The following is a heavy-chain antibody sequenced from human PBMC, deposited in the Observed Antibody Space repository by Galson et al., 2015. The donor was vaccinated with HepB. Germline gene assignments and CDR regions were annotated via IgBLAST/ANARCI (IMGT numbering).Heavy chain of an antibody. D-gene: IGHD6-19*01. CDR1: GDSVSSNSAA. Sequence: CAISGDSVSSNSAAWNWIRQSPSRGLEWLGRTYYRSKWYNDYAVSVKSRITINPDTSKNQFSLQLNSVTPEDTAVYYCAREFSEQWLEPHFDYWGQGTLVTVSS. CDR3: AREFSEQWLEPHFDY. V-gene: IGHV6-1*01. J-gene: IGHJ4*02. CDR2: TYYRSKWYN.